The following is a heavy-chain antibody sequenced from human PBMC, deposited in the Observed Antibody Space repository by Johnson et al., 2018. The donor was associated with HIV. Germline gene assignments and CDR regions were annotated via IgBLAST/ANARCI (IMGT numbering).Heavy chain of an antibody. D-gene: IGHD1-26*01. V-gene: IGHV3-11*04. CDR1: GFSLSDYY. Sequence: QVQLVESGGGLVKPGASLRLSCAASGFSLSDYYMSWIRQAPGKGLEWVSYVSGSSSGIYYADPVKGRFTISRDNAKNSVYLQMDSLRAEDTAVYYWARVYSGSFRPTKGNDVFDMWGQGTMVTVSS. CDR2: VSGSSSGI. CDR3: ARVYSGSFRPTKGNDVFDM. J-gene: IGHJ3*02.